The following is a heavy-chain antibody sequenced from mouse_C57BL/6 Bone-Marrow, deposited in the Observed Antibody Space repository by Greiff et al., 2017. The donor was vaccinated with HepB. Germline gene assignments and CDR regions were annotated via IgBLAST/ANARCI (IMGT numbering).Heavy chain of an antibody. CDR3: RFAY. J-gene: IGHJ3*01. V-gene: IGHV5-2*01. Sequence: EVMLVESGGGLVQPGESLPLSCESHEYAFPSHDMSWVRTTPENRLELVAAINSDGGSNYYPDTMERRFIISRDNTKKTLYLQMSSLRSEDTALYLTRFAYWGQGTLVTVSA. CDR2: INSDGGSN. CDR1: EYAFPSHD.